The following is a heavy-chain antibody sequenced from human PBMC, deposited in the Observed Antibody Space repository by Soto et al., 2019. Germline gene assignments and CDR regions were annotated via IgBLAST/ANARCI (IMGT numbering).Heavy chain of an antibody. CDR1: GFTFSSYA. V-gene: IGHV3-30-3*01. CDR2: ISYDGSNK. Sequence: QVQLVESGGGVVQPGRSLRLSCAASGFTFSSYAMHWVRQAPGKGLEWVAVISYDGSNKYYADSVKGRFTISRDNCKNTLYLQMNSLRAEDTAVYYCASRMFDYWGQGTLVTVSS. CDR3: ASRMFDY. J-gene: IGHJ4*02.